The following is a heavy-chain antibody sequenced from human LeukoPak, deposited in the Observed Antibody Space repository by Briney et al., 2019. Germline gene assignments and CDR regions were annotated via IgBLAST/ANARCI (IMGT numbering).Heavy chain of an antibody. CDR3: VRVSGWYEAWDYFDY. V-gene: IGHV1-2*04. J-gene: IGHJ4*02. CDR1: GYTFTGYY. CDR2: INPNSGGT. Sequence: GASVKVSCKASGYTFTGYYMHWVRQAPGQGLEWMGWINPNSGGTNYAQKFQGWVTMTRDTSISTAYMELSRLRSDDTAVYYCVRVSGWYEAWDYFDYWGQGTLVTVSS. D-gene: IGHD6-19*01.